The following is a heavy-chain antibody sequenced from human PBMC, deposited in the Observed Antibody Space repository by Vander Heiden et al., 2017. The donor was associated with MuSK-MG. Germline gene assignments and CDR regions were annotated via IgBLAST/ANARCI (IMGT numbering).Heavy chain of an antibody. J-gene: IGHJ4*02. Sequence: QVQLVESGGGLVNPGGSLRLSCAASGFTFSDYYITWIRQAPGKGLEWVSYISSSGNVRYYADSVKGRFTISRDNAKNSLYLKMNSLRAEDTAVYYGATPGGGGYAFHYWGQGTLVTVSS. CDR2: ISSSGNVR. CDR3: ATPGGGGYAFHY. V-gene: IGHV3-11*01. D-gene: IGHD1-1*01. CDR1: GFTFSDYY.